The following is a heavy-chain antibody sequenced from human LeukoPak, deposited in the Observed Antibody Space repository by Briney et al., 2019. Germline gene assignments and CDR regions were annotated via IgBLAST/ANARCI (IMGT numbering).Heavy chain of an antibody. V-gene: IGHV3-23*01. J-gene: IGHJ4*02. D-gene: IGHD1-26*01. CDR3: AKGAKIVGATTDY. CDR2: ISGGGDYS. CDR1: GFTFSTYS. Sequence: GGSLRLSCAASGFTFSTYSMAWVRQAPGRGLEWVSVISGGGDYSVYADSVKGRFTISRDNSEKTLSMQMNSLRAEDTAVYYCAKGAKIVGATTDYWGQGTLVTVSS.